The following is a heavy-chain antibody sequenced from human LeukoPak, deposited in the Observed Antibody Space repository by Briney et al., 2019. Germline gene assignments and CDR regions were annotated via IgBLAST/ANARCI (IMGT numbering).Heavy chain of an antibody. CDR3: ARDPHDYYDTPDI. J-gene: IGHJ3*02. Sequence: PSETLSLTCAVYGGSFSTYYWSWIRQPPGKGLEWIGEINDSEITNYNPSLKSRVTISVDTSKNQFSLKLSSVTAADTAVYYCARDPHDYYDTPDIWGQGTMVTVSS. V-gene: IGHV4-34*01. CDR2: INDSEIT. D-gene: IGHD3-22*01. CDR1: GGSFSTYY.